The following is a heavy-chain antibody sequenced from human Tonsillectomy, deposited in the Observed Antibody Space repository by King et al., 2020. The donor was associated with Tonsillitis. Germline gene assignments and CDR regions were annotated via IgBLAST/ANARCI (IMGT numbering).Heavy chain of an antibody. CDR3: ARRYGEFDY. J-gene: IGHJ4*02. CDR2: IYWNDNK. V-gene: IGHV2-5*01. CDR1: GFSLSASGVG. D-gene: IGHD3-10*01. Sequence: TLKESGPTLVKPTQTLTLTCTFSGFSLSASGVGVGWIRQPPGMALEWLALIYWNDNKRYSPSLKSRLTITKDTSKNQVVLTMTDMDPVDTATYYCARRYGEFDYWGQGTLVTVSS.